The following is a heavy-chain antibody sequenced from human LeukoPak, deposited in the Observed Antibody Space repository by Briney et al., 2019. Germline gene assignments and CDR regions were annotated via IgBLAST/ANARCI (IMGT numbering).Heavy chain of an antibody. Sequence: GGSLRLSCAASGFTFSDYYMSWIRRAPGKGLEWVSYISSSGSTIYYADSVKGRFTISRDNAKNSLYLQMNSLRAEDTAVYYCAREAAAGRKDAFDYWGQGTLVTVSS. CDR1: GFTFSDYY. V-gene: IGHV3-11*04. D-gene: IGHD6-13*01. J-gene: IGHJ4*02. CDR2: ISSSGSTI. CDR3: AREAAAGRKDAFDY.